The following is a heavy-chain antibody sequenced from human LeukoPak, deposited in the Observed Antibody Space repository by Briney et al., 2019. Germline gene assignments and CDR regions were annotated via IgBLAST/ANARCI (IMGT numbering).Heavy chain of an antibody. Sequence: SETLSLTATVSGGSISSYYWSWIRQPAGKGLEWIGRIYTSGSTNYNPSLKSRVTMSVDTSKTQFSLKLSSVTAADTAVYYCARDRAVAGPPKFDPWGQGTLVTVSS. CDR2: IYTSGST. J-gene: IGHJ5*02. D-gene: IGHD6-19*01. V-gene: IGHV4-4*07. CDR1: GGSISSYY. CDR3: ARDRAVAGPPKFDP.